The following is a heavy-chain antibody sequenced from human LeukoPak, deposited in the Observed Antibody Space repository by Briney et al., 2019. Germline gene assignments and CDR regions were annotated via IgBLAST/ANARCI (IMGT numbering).Heavy chain of an antibody. J-gene: IGHJ6*03. CDR1: GGTFSSYA. V-gene: IGHV1-69*06. D-gene: IGHD6-13*01. CDR2: IIPIFGTA. Sequence: SVKVSCKASGGTFSSYAISWVRQAPGQGLEWMGGIIPIFGTANYAQKFQGRVTITADKSTSTAYMELSSLRSEDTAVYYCAGSSSHKYYYYYYYMDVWGKGTTVTVSS. CDR3: AGSSSHKYYYYYYYMDV.